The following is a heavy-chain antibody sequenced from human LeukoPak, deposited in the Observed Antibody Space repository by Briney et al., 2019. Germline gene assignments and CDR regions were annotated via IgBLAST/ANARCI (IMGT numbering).Heavy chain of an antibody. CDR3: ASLYSYEFSTGYYYGMDV. CDR1: GFTFSSYE. J-gene: IGHJ6*02. V-gene: IGHV3-21*01. D-gene: IGHD5-18*01. Sequence: PGGSLSLSCAASGFTFSSYEMNWVRQAPGKGLEWVSSISSSSYIYYADSVKGRFTISRDNAKNSLYLQMNSLRAEDTAVYYCASLYSYEFSTGYYYGMDVWGQGTTVTVSS. CDR2: ISSSSYI.